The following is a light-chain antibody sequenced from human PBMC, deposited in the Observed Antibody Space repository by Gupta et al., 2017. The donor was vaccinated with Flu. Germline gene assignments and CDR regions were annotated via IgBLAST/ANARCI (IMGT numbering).Light chain of an antibody. CDR3: QRYNNWPQT. Sequence: GERATLSCRASQSVSSNLAWYQQKPGQAPRLLIYGASTRATGIPARFSGSGSGTEFTLTISSLQSEDFAVYYCQRYNNWPQTFGQGTKVEIK. J-gene: IGKJ1*01. V-gene: IGKV3-15*01. CDR2: GAS. CDR1: QSVSSN.